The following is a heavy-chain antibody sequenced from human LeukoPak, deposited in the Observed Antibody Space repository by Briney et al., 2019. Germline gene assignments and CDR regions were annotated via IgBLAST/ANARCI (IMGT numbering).Heavy chain of an antibody. CDR1: GFTFSSYA. CDR2: ISSNKDNT. D-gene: IGHD5-12*01. J-gene: IGHJ4*02. Sequence: GGPLRLSCSASGFTFSSYAMHWVRQSPGKGLEYVSAISSNKDNTYYADSVQGRFTISRDNSKNTLHLQMSSLRAEDTAVYYCVKDRYSGYAQPYYFDYWGQGTLVTVSS. CDR3: VKDRYSGYAQPYYFDY. V-gene: IGHV3-64D*06.